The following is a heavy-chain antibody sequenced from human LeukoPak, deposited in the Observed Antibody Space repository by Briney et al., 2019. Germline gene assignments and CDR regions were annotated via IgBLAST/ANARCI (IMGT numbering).Heavy chain of an antibody. CDR1: GGSFSTYY. D-gene: IGHD2-15*01. CDR3: TRFPCSGDSCYSGIRAFDI. Sequence: SETLSLTCAVYGGSFSTYYWNWIRQSPGKGLEWIGEINHSGSTNSNPSLKSRVTILIDTSKNQFSLKLSSVTAADTAVYYCTRFPCSGDSCYSGIRAFDIWGQGTMVIVSS. CDR2: INHSGST. J-gene: IGHJ3*02. V-gene: IGHV4-34*01.